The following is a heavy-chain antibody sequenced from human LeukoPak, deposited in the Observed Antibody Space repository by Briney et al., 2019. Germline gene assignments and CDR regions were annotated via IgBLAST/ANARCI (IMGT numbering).Heavy chain of an antibody. CDR1: GYTFTGYY. D-gene: IGHD3-10*01. Sequence: GASAKVSCKASGYTFTGYYMHWVRQAPGQGLEWMGWINPNSGGTNYAQKFQGRVTTTRDTSISTAYMELSRLRSDDTAVYYCAREIENGSGSYYYYYGMDVWGQGTTVTVSS. CDR2: INPNSGGT. J-gene: IGHJ6*02. V-gene: IGHV1-2*02. CDR3: AREIENGSGSYYYYYGMDV.